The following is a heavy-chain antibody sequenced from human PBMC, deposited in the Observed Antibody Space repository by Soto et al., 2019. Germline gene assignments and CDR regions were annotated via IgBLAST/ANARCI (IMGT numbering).Heavy chain of an antibody. V-gene: IGHV4-30-4*01. CDR1: GGSVSIGDYL. D-gene: IGHD4-17*01. Sequence: PXETRALTCTVFGGSVSIGDYLWSWIRQRPGKGLEWIGYIHDSGNTYYNPSLKSRVTISLDTSKNQFSLKVTSMTAADTAVYFCARARGGDSGDYASLFDRWGQGNLVTVSS. CDR3: ARARGGDSGDYASLFDR. J-gene: IGHJ5*02. CDR2: IHDSGNT.